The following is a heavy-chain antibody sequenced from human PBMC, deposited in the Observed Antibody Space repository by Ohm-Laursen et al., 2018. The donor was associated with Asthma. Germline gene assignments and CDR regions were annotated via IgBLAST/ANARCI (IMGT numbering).Heavy chain of an antibody. Sequence: VASVKVSCKTSGYTFTSYAMNWVRQAPGQGLEWMGWINTNTGNPTYAQGFTGRFVFSLDTSVSTAYLQISSLKAEDTAVYYCARVVVEMATTIGYDAFDIWGQGTMVTVSS. J-gene: IGHJ3*02. CDR1: GYTFTSYA. CDR2: INTNTGNP. D-gene: IGHD5-24*01. V-gene: IGHV7-4-1*02. CDR3: ARVVVEMATTIGYDAFDI.